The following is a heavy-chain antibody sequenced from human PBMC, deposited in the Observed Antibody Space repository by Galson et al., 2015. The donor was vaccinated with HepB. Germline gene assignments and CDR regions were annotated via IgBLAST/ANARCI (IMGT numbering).Heavy chain of an antibody. J-gene: IGHJ3*02. CDR1: GFSFGDYT. CDR2: IRSKTYGGT. CDR3: IRDPHYDISTGRDAFDI. V-gene: IGHV3-49*03. D-gene: IGHD3-9*01. Sequence: LRLSCAASGFSFGDYTMSWFRQAPGKGLEWVGFIRSKTYGGTEYAASVKGRFTITRDDSKSIAYLQMNSLKTEDTAVYYCIRDPHYDISTGRDAFDIWGQGTMVTVSS.